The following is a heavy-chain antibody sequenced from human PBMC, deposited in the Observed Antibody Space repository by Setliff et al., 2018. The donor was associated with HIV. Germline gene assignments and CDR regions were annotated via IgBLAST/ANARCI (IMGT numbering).Heavy chain of an antibody. J-gene: IGHJ6*03. CDR2: IHTSGTT. CDR1: GDSSSNDY. V-gene: IGHV4-4*08. D-gene: IGHD3-10*01. CDR3: ARDRRGYYYGSGSCYMDV. Sequence: PSETLSLTCTVSGDSSSNDYWTWVRQPPGKGLEWIGNIHTSGTTKYNPSLNSRVTISVDMSKSQFSLKLSSVTAADTAVYYCARDRRGYYYGSGSCYMDVWGTGTTVTVSS.